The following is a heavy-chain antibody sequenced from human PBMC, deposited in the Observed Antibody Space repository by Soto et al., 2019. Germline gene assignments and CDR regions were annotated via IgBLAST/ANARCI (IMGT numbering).Heavy chain of an antibody. D-gene: IGHD3-22*01. Sequence: QVQFVQSGAEVKKPGASVKVSCKASGYTFTSYAMHWVRQAPGQRLEGMGWINAGNGNTKYSQKFQGRVTITRDTSASTAYMELNSLRSEDTAVFSCARSSGYYDVDYWGQGTLVTVSS. CDR1: GYTFTSYA. CDR3: ARSSGYYDVDY. CDR2: INAGNGNT. V-gene: IGHV1-3*01. J-gene: IGHJ4*02.